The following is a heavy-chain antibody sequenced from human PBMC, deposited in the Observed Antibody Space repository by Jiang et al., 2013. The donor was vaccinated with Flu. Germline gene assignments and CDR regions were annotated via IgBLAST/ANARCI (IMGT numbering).Heavy chain of an antibody. CDR1: GYTFTSYS. CDR3: VRLDGSDRDF. Sequence: QSGSELKRPGASVKISCKTSGYTFTSYSVNWVRQAPGQGLEWMGWIHTQTGNPTYAQDFTGRFVLSLDTSVSTAYLQISSLKTEDTAIYYCVRLDGSDRDFWGQGTQVTVSS. J-gene: IGHJ4*02. D-gene: IGHD6-25*01. CDR2: IHTQTGNP. V-gene: IGHV7-4-1*02.